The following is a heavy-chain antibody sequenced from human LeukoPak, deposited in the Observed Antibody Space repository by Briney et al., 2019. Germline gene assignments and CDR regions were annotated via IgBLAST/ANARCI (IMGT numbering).Heavy chain of an antibody. V-gene: IGHV1-69*05. J-gene: IGHJ4*02. CDR1: GGTFSSYA. Sequence: VASVKVSCKASGGTFSSYAISWVRQAPGQGLEWMGGIIPIFGTANYAQKFQGRVTITTDESTSTAYMELSSLRSEDTAVYYCARNGYYCHENWGQGILVTVSS. CDR3: ARNGYYCHEN. CDR2: IIPIFGTA. D-gene: IGHD3-3*01.